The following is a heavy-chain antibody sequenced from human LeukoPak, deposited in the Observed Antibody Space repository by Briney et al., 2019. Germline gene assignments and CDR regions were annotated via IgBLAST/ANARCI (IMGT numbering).Heavy chain of an antibody. V-gene: IGHV3-30*02. CDR2: IRYDGNKK. D-gene: IGHD1-26*01. CDR1: GFTFSSYG. J-gene: IGHJ4*02. CDR3: AKDSSGNYSTELDY. Sequence: GGSLRLSCATSGFTFSSYGMHWVRQAPGKGLEWMTFIRYDGNKKYYADSVKGRFTISRDNSKNTLYLQMNSLRAEDTAVYYCAKDSSGNYSTELDYWGQGTLVTVSS.